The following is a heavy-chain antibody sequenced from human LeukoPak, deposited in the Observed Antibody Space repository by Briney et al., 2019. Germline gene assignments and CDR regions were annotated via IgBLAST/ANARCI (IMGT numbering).Heavy chain of an antibody. CDR2: IYHSGST. V-gene: IGHV4-38-2*01. Sequence: SETLSLTCAVSGYSISSGYYWGWIRQPPGKGLEWIGSIYHSGSTYYNPSLKSRVTISVDTSKNQFSLKLSSVTAADTAVYYRARHRATPPSHFDYWGQGTLVTVSS. D-gene: IGHD5-12*01. CDR1: GYSISSGYY. J-gene: IGHJ4*02. CDR3: ARHRATPPSHFDY.